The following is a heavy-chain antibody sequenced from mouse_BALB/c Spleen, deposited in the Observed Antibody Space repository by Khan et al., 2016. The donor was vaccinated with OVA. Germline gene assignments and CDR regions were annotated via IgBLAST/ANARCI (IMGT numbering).Heavy chain of an antibody. CDR3: ARAFYNGAWFAY. Sequence: QMQLEESGPGLVAPSQTLSITCTVSGFSLSNYGVHWVRQPPGKGLEWLGVIWAGGSTNHNSALMYRLSISKDDSKSQVFLKMNSLQTDDTAMYYCARAFYNGAWFAYWGQGTLVTVSA. J-gene: IGHJ3*01. V-gene: IGHV2-9*02. D-gene: IGHD1-3*01. CDR2: IWAGGST. CDR1: GFSLSNYG.